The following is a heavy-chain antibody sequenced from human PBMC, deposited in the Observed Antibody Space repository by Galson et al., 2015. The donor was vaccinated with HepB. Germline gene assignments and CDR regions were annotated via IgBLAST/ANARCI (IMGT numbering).Heavy chain of an antibody. CDR1: GSTFTSYG. CDR3: ARVNTMIVVDYFDY. Sequence: SVKVSCKASGSTFTSYGISWVRQAPGQGLEWMGWISAYNGNTNYAQKLQGRVTMTTDTSTSTAYMELRSLRSDDTAVYYCARVNTMIVVDYFDYWGQGTLVTASS. CDR2: ISAYNGNT. V-gene: IGHV1-18*01. D-gene: IGHD3-22*01. J-gene: IGHJ4*02.